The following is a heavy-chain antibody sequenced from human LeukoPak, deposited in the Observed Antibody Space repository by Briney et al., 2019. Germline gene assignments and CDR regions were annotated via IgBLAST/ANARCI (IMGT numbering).Heavy chain of an antibody. CDR3: ARTYDFGIGPPGDAFDN. J-gene: IGHJ3*02. CDR1: GFTVSSNY. V-gene: IGHV3-48*01. D-gene: IGHD3-3*01. CDR2: IRGRSDTT. Sequence: GGSLRLSCAAFGFTVSSNYMNWLRQAPGKGLEWIAFIRGRSDTTYYADSVQGRFTISRDNAEDSVYLQMNSLRVEDTAVYYCARTYDFGIGPPGDAFDNWGQGTLVTV.